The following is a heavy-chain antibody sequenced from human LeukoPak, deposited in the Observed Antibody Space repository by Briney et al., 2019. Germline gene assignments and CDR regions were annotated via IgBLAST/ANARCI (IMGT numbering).Heavy chain of an antibody. CDR3: ARDRSSADY. V-gene: IGHV3-7*01. D-gene: IGHD1-26*01. Sequence: GGSLRLSCGASGFSFDSYTMGWVRQAPGKGLEWVANIHQHGSKENYLVSVKGRFTISRDNAKSSIYLQMNSLRAEDTAVYYCARDRSSADYWGQGTLVTVSS. CDR1: GFSFDSYT. J-gene: IGHJ4*02. CDR2: IHQHGSKE.